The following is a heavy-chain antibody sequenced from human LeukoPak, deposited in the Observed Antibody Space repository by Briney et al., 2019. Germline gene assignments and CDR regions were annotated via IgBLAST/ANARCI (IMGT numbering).Heavy chain of an antibody. CDR2: IYYSGSI. D-gene: IGHD6-19*01. CDR3: ATNEGYSSGWYGVGVGY. V-gene: IGHV4-39*01. CDR1: GGSISSSSYY. J-gene: IGHJ4*02. Sequence: SETLSLTCTVSGGSISSSSYYWGWIRQPPGKGLEWIGSIYYSGSIYYNPSLKSRVTISVDTSKNQFSLKLSSVTAADTAVYYCATNEGYSSGWYGVGVGYWGQGTLVTVSS.